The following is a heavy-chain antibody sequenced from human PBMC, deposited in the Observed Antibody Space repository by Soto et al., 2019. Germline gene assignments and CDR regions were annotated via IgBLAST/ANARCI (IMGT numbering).Heavy chain of an antibody. CDR2: ISGSGGST. V-gene: IGHV3-23*01. CDR3: AKVLRSYDFWSGYYSDYYYGMDV. Sequence: PGGSLRLSCAASGFTFSSYAMSWVRQAPGKGLEWVSAISGSGGSTYYADSVKGRFTISRDNSKNTLYLQMNSLRAEDTAVYYCAKVLRSYDFWSGYYSDYYYGMDVWGQGTTVTVSS. J-gene: IGHJ6*02. D-gene: IGHD3-3*01. CDR1: GFTFSSYA.